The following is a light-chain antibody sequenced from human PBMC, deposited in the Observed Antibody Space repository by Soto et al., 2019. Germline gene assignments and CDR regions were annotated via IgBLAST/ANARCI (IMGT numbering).Light chain of an antibody. Sequence: QSVLTQPASVSGSPGQSITISCTGTSSDFGGYNYVSWYQQHPGKAPKLMIYDVSNRPSGVSNRFSGSKFGNTASLTISGLQAEDEADYYCSSYTSSSTLYVFGTGTKVTVL. CDR2: DVS. V-gene: IGLV2-14*01. CDR1: SSDFGGYNY. CDR3: SSYTSSSTLYV. J-gene: IGLJ1*01.